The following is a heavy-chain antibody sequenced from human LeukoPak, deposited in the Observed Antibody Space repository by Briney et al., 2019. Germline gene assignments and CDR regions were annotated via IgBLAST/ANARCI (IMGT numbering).Heavy chain of an antibody. J-gene: IGHJ4*02. CDR1: GFTFISSA. CDR3: AKYRGFGDSYDS. D-gene: IGHD3-10*01. Sequence: PGGSLRLSCAASGFTFISSAMSWVRQARGKGLEWVSSIGGSGGSTYYADSVKGRSTISRDTSKNTLYLQMNSLRAEDTAVYYCAKYRGFGDSYDSWGQRTLVTVSS. V-gene: IGHV3-23*01. CDR2: IGGSGGST.